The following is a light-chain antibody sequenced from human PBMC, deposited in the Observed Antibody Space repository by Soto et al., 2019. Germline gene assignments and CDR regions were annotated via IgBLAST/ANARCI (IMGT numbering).Light chain of an antibody. J-gene: IGKJ5*01. CDR1: QSISDT. Sequence: EIVLTQTPATLSFSPGERSTLSCRASQSISDTLAWYQQKPGQAPRLLIHGASTRATGFPGRFSGSGSGTEFTLTISSLQSEDFAVYYCQQYKNWPLFGQGTRLEI. V-gene: IGKV3-15*01. CDR3: QQYKNWPL. CDR2: GAS.